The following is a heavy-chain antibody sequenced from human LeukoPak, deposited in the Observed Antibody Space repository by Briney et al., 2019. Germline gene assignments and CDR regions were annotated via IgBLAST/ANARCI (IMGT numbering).Heavy chain of an antibody. CDR1: GFTFSIYW. CDR2: IKKEGSEK. CDR3: AMDSYGPDDY. V-gene: IGHV3-7*04. D-gene: IGHD3-16*01. Sequence: GGSLRLSCAASGFTFSIYWMSWFRQAPGKGLEWVAHIKKEGSEKNYVDSVKGRFTISRDNTKNSVYLQMNSLRGEDTGVYYCAMDSYGPDDYWGQGTLVTVSS. J-gene: IGHJ4*02.